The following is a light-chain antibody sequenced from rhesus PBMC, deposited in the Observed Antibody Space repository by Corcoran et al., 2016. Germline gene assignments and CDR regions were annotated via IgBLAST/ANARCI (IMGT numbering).Light chain of an antibody. CDR1: QNIYTK. CDR2: DAF. CDR3: QHYFDSPRT. V-gene: IGKV1S8*01. J-gene: IGKJ1*01. Sequence: DIQMTQSPSALSASVGDRVTISCRASQNIYTKLAGYKQKTGKDPKPLIYDAFTLKTGIPSRFRGGGSGTDFTLTISSLQPEDSATCYCQHYFDSPRTFGQGTKVEIK.